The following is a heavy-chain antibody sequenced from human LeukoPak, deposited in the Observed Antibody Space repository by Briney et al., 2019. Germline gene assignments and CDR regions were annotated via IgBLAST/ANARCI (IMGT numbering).Heavy chain of an antibody. CDR2: IYYSGST. J-gene: IGHJ4*02. D-gene: IGHD3-22*01. CDR3: ARSTYYYDSSASPEFDY. Sequence: PSETLSLTCTVSGGSISNYYWTWIRQPPGKGLEWIGYIYYSGSTYYNPPLKSRVTISVDTSKNQFSLKLSSVTAADTAVYYCARSTYYYDSSASPEFDYWGQGTLVTVSS. CDR1: GGSISNYY. V-gene: IGHV4-59*08.